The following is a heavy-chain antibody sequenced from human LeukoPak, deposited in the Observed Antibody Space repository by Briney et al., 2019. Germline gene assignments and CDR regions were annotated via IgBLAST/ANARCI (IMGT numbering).Heavy chain of an antibody. J-gene: IGHJ4*02. D-gene: IGHD3-9*01. CDR2: IIPIFGTA. CDR1: GGTFSSYA. V-gene: IGHV1-69*13. Sequence: SVKVSCKASGGTFSSYAISWVRQAPGQGLEWMGGIIPIFGTANYAQKFQGRVTITADESTSTAYMELSSLRSEDTAVYYCARVGGTRVDILTGPFDYWGQGTLVTVSS. CDR3: ARVGGTRVDILTGPFDY.